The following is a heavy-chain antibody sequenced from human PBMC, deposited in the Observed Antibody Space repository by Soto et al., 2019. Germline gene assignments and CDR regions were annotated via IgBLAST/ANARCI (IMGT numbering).Heavy chain of an antibody. CDR3: AKDTAGYSSGWIFDY. CDR1: GFTFDDYA. Sequence: PGGSLRLSCAASGFTFDDYAMHWVRQAPGKGLEWVSGISWNSGSIGYADSVKGRFTISRDNAKNSLYLQMNSLRAEDTALYYCAKDTAGYSSGWIFDYWGQGTLVTVSS. CDR2: ISWNSGSI. J-gene: IGHJ4*02. D-gene: IGHD6-19*01. V-gene: IGHV3-9*01.